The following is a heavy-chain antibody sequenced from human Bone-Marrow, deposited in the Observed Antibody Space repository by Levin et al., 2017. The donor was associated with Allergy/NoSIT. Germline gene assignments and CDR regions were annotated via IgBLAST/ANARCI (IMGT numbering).Heavy chain of an antibody. Sequence: ASVKVSCKASGYTFTDYQIYWVRQAPGQGLEWMGRIDPNTGGTDYAQKFQGRVTMTRDTSITTAYMELNSLRSDDTAIYYCTRQSSGMTTFFSWGQGTLVTVSS. J-gene: IGHJ4*02. V-gene: IGHV1-2*06. CDR1: GYTFTDYQ. CDR3: TRQSSGMTTFFS. D-gene: IGHD4-11*01. CDR2: IDPNTGGT.